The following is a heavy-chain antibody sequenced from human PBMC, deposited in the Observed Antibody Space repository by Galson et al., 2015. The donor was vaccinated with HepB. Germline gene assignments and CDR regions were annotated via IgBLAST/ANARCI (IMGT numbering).Heavy chain of an antibody. Sequence: SCKASGYTFTSYYLHWVRQAPGQGLEWMGIINPSGGNTNYAQKFQGRVTMTRDTSTRTVYMELSSLRSEDTAVYYCARDANWGSQDYFDYWGQGTLVTVSS. CDR1: GYTFTSYY. V-gene: IGHV1-46*03. CDR3: ARDANWGSQDYFDY. D-gene: IGHD7-27*01. CDR2: INPSGGNT. J-gene: IGHJ4*02.